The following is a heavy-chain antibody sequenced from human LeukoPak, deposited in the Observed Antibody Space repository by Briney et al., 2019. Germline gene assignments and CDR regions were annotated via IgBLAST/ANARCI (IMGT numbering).Heavy chain of an antibody. CDR2: ISSSSSYI. J-gene: IGHJ4*02. CDR3: ATGIVVVIASRDY. CDR1: GFTFSNAW. D-gene: IGHD2-21*01. Sequence: PGGSLRLSCAASGFTFSNAWMSWVRQAPGKGLEWVSSISSSSSYIYYADSVKGRFTISRDNAKNSLYLQMNSLKAEDTAVYYCATGIVVVIASRDYWGQGTLVTVSS. V-gene: IGHV3-21*01.